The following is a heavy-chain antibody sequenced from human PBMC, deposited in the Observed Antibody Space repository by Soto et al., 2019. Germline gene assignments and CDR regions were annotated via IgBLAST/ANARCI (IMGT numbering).Heavy chain of an antibody. J-gene: IGHJ6*02. CDR1: GFRFSDYP. V-gene: IGHV3-7*03. CDR3: VRGTPTPGLDI. Sequence: PGGSLRLSCVGSGFRFSDYPLNWVRQAPGQGLEWVANINRRGISTNYVDSVRGRFSTSRDSTRNSLYLNMDSLRVEDTATYYCVRGTPTPGLDIWGRGTTVTVSS. D-gene: IGHD1-1*01. CDR2: INRRGIST.